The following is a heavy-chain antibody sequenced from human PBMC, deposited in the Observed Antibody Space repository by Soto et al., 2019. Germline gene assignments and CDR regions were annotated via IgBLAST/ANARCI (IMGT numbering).Heavy chain of an antibody. CDR2: IYYSGST. CDR1: GGSISSSSYY. J-gene: IGHJ5*02. Sequence: SETLSLTCTVSGGSISSSSYYWGWIRQPPGKGLEWIGSIYYSGSTYYNPSLKSRVTISVDTSKNQFSLKLSSVTAADTAVYYCARSSDIVVVPAAIRANWFDPWGQGTLVTVSS. CDR3: ARSSDIVVVPAAIRANWFDP. D-gene: IGHD2-2*02. V-gene: IGHV4-39*01.